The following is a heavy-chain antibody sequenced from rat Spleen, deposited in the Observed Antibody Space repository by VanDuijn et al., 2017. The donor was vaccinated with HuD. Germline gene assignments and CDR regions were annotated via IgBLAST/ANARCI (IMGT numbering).Heavy chain of an antibody. Sequence: EVQLVESGGGLVQPGRSLKLSCAASGFTFSNYDMAWVRQAPTKGLEWVASISPSGGNTYYRDSVKGRFTISRDNAKSTLYLQMDSLSSEDTATYYCARLFNYYFDYWGQGVMVTVSS. V-gene: IGHV5S23*01. D-gene: IGHD1-10*01. CDR2: ISPSGGNT. J-gene: IGHJ2*01. CDR3: ARLFNYYFDY. CDR1: GFTFSNYD.